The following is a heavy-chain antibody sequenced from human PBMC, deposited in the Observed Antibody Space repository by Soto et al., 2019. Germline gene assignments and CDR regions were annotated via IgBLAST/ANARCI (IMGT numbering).Heavy chain of an antibody. CDR1: GYTFTSYA. Sequence: ASVKVSCKASGYTFTSYAMHWVRQAPGQRLEWMGWINAGNGNTKYSQKFQGRVTMTRDTSTSTVYMELSSLRSEDTAVYYCARESPASTKRSYYDSSGYYHKIFDYWGQGTLVTVSS. D-gene: IGHD3-22*01. J-gene: IGHJ4*02. CDR2: INAGNGNT. V-gene: IGHV1-3*01. CDR3: ARESPASTKRSYYDSSGYYHKIFDY.